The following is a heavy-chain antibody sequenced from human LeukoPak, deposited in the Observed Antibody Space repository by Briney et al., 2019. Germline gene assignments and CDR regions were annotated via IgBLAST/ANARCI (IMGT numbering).Heavy chain of an antibody. J-gene: IGHJ4*02. Sequence: SQTLSLTCTVSGDSISSNDYYWTWIRQFPGKGLEWIGYIYYSGSTSYNPSLKSRVTISVDTPKNQFSLRLNSLTAADTAVYYCARGTDSVSCFDLWGQGTQVTVSS. D-gene: IGHD3-16*01. CDR3: ARGTDSVSCFDL. CDR1: GDSISSNDYY. V-gene: IGHV4-30-4*01. CDR2: IYYSGST.